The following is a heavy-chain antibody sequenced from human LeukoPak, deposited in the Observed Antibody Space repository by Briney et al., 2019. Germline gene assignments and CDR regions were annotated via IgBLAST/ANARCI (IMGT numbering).Heavy chain of an antibody. CDR1: GFSLSTGGVG. CDR2: IYWDDDK. V-gene: IGHV2-5*02. CDR3: AHSVGYTHGSNFDY. Sequence: SGPTLVNPTQALTLTCTFSGFSLSTGGVGVGWIRHPQGKALEWLALIYWDDDKRYSPSLKSRLTITKDTSKNHVVLTVTNMDPVDTATYYCAHSVGYTHGSNFDYWGQGTLVTVSS. J-gene: IGHJ4*02. D-gene: IGHD5-18*01.